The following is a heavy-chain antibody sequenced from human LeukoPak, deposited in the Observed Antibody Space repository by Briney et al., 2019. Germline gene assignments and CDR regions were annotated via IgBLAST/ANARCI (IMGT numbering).Heavy chain of an antibody. CDR1: GFTFSSSA. CDR3: ARDRWPYSSSYYYYGMDV. D-gene: IGHD6-13*01. J-gene: IGHJ6*02. Sequence: GGSLRLSCAASGFTFSSSAMHWARQAPGKGLECVAIISYDGSNKYYTDSVKGRFTISRDNSKNTLYLQMSSLRAEDTAVYYCARDRWPYSSSYYYYGMDVWGQGTTVTVSS. V-gene: IGHV3-30*10. CDR2: ISYDGSNK.